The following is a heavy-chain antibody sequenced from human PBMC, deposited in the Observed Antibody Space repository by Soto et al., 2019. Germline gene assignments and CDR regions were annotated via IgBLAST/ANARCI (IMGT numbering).Heavy chain of an antibody. CDR3: ARVETYDILTGYQSYYYYYCMGV. Sequence: PGESLKISCKGSGYSFTTYWISWVRQMPGKGLEWMGRIDPSDSYTNYNPSFQGHVTISVDKSISTAYLQWSSLLASDTAMYYCARVETYDILTGYQSYYYYYCMGVCGQRPTVTASS. CDR1: GYSFTTYW. V-gene: IGHV5-10-1*01. J-gene: IGHJ6*02. D-gene: IGHD3-9*01. CDR2: IDPSDSYT.